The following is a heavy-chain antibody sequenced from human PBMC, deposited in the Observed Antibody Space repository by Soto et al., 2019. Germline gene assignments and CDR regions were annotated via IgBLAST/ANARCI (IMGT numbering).Heavy chain of an antibody. CDR2: TSWDEGSK. CDR1: GFTFDTYG. J-gene: IGHJ5*02. V-gene: IGHV3-30*03. CDR3: AGEGTGGDYWGDH. Sequence: QVQLVESGGGVVQPGRSLSLSCAASGFTFDTYGMHWVRQAPGKGLEWLAVTSWDEGSKYYADSVKGRFTISRDNSKNTLDLQMDSLGPEDTAIYFCAGEGTGGDYWGDHWGQGTLVTVSS. D-gene: IGHD3-3*01.